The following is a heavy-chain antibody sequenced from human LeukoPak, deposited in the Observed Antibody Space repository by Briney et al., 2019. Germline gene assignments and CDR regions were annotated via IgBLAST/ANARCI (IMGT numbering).Heavy chain of an antibody. Sequence: WIRQSPGKGLEWVSSISSSSSYIYYADSVKGRFTISRDNAKNSLYLQINSLRAEDTAVYYCARDSSSGSYPFDPWGQGTLVTVSS. CDR3: ARDSSSGSYPFDP. CDR2: ISSSSSYI. J-gene: IGHJ5*02. D-gene: IGHD1-26*01. V-gene: IGHV3-21*01.